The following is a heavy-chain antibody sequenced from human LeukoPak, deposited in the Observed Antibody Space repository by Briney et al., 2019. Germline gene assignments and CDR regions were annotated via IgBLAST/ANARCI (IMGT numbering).Heavy chain of an antibody. J-gene: IGHJ4*02. CDR3: ARAYGDQYYFDS. V-gene: IGHV3-74*01. D-gene: IGHD4-17*01. CDR2: INADGYGT. Sequence: GGSLRLSCAASGFIFSSYWMHWVRQTPGKGLVWVSRINADGYGTNYADSVKGRFTISRDNAKNTLYLQVNSLGAEDTAVYFCARAYGDQYYFDSWGQGTLVTVSS. CDR1: GFIFSSYW.